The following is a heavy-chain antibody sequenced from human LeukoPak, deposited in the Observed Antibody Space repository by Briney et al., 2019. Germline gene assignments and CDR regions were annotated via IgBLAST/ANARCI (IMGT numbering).Heavy chain of an antibody. CDR2: TSSNGGST. J-gene: IGHJ4*02. CDR1: GFTFSTCA. Sequence: PGGSLRLSCSASGFTFSTCAMHWVRQAPGKGLEYVSGTSSNGGSTYYADSMKDRFTISRDNSKNTLYLQMSSLRTEDTAVYYCVTNLPDAYYGRSGYWGIFDSWGQGSLVTVSS. D-gene: IGHD3-22*01. CDR3: VTNLPDAYYGRSGYWGIFDS. V-gene: IGHV3-64D*09.